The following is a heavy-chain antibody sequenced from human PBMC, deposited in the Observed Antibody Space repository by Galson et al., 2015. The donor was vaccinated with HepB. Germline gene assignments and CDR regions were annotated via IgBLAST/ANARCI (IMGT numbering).Heavy chain of an antibody. D-gene: IGHD2-21*01. J-gene: IGHJ6*03. CDR3: ARVPPFQYCGGDCYYMDV. V-gene: IGHV1-18*01. CDR1: GYTFTSYG. CDR2: ISAYNGNT. Sequence: SVKVSCKASGYTFTSYGISWVRQAPGQGLEWMGWISAYNGNTNYAQKLQGRVTMATDTSTSTAYMELRSLRSDDTAVYYCARVPPFQYCGGDCYYMDVWGKGTTVTVSS.